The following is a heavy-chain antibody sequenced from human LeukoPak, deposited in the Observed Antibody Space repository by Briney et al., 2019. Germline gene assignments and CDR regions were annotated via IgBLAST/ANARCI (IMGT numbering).Heavy chain of an antibody. D-gene: IGHD6-13*01. Sequence: ASVKVSCKASGYTFINYGISWVRQAPGQGLEWMGWINPNSGGTNYAQKFQGRVTVTRDTSISTAYMELSRLRSDDTAVYYCARDDQTDSSGWYPLYYYYGMDVWGQGTTVTVSS. J-gene: IGHJ6*02. CDR2: INPNSGGT. CDR1: GYTFINYG. CDR3: ARDDQTDSSGWYPLYYYYGMDV. V-gene: IGHV1-2*02.